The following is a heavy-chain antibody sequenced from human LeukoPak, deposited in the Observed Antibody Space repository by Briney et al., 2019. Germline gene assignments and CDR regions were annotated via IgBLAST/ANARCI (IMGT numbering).Heavy chain of an antibody. CDR3: ARGAIVVVPAGNWYFDL. V-gene: IGHV4-61*02. Sequence: PSHTLSLTCTVSGGSFSSGSYYWVWIPQPPGKELEWIGRIYTSGSINYNPSRKSRVTISVDTSKNPFSLKLSSVTAADTAVYYCARGAIVVVPAGNWYFDLWGRGTLVTVSS. CDR1: GGSFSSGSYY. J-gene: IGHJ2*01. CDR2: IYTSGSI. D-gene: IGHD2-2*01.